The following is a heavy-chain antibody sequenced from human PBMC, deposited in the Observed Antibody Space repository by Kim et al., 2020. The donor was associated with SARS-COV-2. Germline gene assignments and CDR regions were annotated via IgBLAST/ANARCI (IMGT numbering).Heavy chain of an antibody. D-gene: IGHD1-26*01. Sequence: SPSFQGQVTISADKSISTAYLQWSSLKASDTAMYYCARGGGSYYHHFDYWGQGTLVTVSS. CDR3: ARGGGSYYHHFDY. V-gene: IGHV5-51*01. J-gene: IGHJ4*02.